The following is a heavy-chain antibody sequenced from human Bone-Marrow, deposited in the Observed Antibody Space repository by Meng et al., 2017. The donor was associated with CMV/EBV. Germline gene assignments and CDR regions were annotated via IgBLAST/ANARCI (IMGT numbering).Heavy chain of an antibody. CDR2: IYYAGNT. D-gene: IGHD6-13*01. CDR1: GGSIISSSYW. V-gene: IGHV4-39*01. CDR3: ARQLGGGSWSLHY. Sequence: GSLRLSCTVSGGSIISSSYWWGWIRQPPGKGLEWIGSIYYAGNTHHNPSLKSRVTISVDTSMNQFSLKLSSVTAADTAVYYCARQLGGGSWSLHYWGQGILVTVSS. J-gene: IGHJ4*02.